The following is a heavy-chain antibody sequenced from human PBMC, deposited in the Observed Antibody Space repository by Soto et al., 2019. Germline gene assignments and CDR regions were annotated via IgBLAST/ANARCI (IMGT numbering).Heavy chain of an antibody. CDR3: ARVGNYYDSSGLDY. CDR1: GFTFSDYY. CDR2: ISSSSSYT. Sequence: GGSLRLSCAASGFTFSDYYMSWIRQAPGKGLEWVSYISSSSSYTNYADSVKGRFTISRDNAKNSLYLQMNSLRAEDTAVYYCARVGNYYDSSGLDYWGQGTLVTVSS. D-gene: IGHD3-22*01. J-gene: IGHJ4*02. V-gene: IGHV3-11*06.